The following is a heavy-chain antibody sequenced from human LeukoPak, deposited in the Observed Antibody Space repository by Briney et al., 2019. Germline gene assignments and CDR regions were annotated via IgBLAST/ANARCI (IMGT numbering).Heavy chain of an antibody. CDR3: ARCAPRFYYDSSGHPPYYFDY. V-gene: IGHV4-4*02. D-gene: IGHD3-22*01. Sequence: PSETLSLTCAVSGGSISRSNWWSWVRQPPGKGLEWIAEIYHSGSINYNPSLRSRVTISVDTSKNHFSLKLSSVTAADTAVYYCARCAPRFYYDSSGHPPYYFDYWGQGTLVTVSS. CDR1: GGSISRSNW. CDR2: IYHSGSI. J-gene: IGHJ4*02.